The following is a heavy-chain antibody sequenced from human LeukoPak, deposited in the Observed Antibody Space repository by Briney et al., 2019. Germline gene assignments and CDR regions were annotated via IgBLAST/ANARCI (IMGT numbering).Heavy chain of an antibody. V-gene: IGHV1-69*04. CDR2: IIPILGIA. CDR1: GGTFSSYA. D-gene: IGHD6-13*01. J-gene: IGHJ6*02. Sequence: SVKVSCKASGGTFSSYAISWVRQAPGQGLEWMGRIIPILGIANYAQKFQGRVTITADKSTSTAYMELSSLRSEDTAVYYCARGALFPYSSSWSYYYYGMDVWGQGTTVTVSS. CDR3: ARGALFPYSSSWSYYYYGMDV.